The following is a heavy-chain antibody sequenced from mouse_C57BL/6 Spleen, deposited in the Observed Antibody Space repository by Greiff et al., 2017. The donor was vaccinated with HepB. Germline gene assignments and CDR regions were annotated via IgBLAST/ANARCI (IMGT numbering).Heavy chain of an antibody. Sequence: EVKVEESGGGLVQPGGSMKLSCVASGFTFSNYWMNWVRQSPEKGLEWVAQIRLKSDNYATHYAESVKGRFTISRDDSKSSVYLQMNNLRAEDTGIYYCTGRGKPFDYWGQGTTLTVSS. CDR3: TGRGKPFDY. D-gene: IGHD2-1*01. CDR1: GFTFSNYW. V-gene: IGHV6-3*01. J-gene: IGHJ2*01. CDR2: IRLKSDNYAT.